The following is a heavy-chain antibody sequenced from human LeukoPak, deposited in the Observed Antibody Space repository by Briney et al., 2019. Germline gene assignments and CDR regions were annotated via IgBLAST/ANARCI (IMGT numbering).Heavy chain of an antibody. CDR2: IYYSGST. V-gene: IGHV4-59*01. J-gene: IGHJ4*02. Sequence: SETLSLTCNVSGGSISSYYWSWIRQPPGKGLEWIGYIYYSGSTNYNPSLKSRVTISVDTSKNQFSLKLSSVTAADTAVYYCARVFPLQWELILWGQGTLVTVSS. CDR3: ARVFPLQWELIL. D-gene: IGHD1-26*01. CDR1: GGSISSYY.